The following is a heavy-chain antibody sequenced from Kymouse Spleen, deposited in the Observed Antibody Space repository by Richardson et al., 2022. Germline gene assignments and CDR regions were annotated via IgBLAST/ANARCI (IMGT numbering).Heavy chain of an antibody. V-gene: IGHV4-34*01. D-gene: IGHD3-3*01. CDR3: ARGLDFWSGYYGL. Sequence: QVQLQQWGAGLLKPSETLSLTCAVYGGSFSGYYWSWIRQPPGKGLEWIGEINHSGSTNYNPSLKSRVTISVDTSKNQFSLKLSSVTAADTAVYYCARGLDFWSGYYGLLGPGNPGHRLL. CDR1: GGSFSGYY. CDR2: INHSGST. J-gene: IGHJ4*02.